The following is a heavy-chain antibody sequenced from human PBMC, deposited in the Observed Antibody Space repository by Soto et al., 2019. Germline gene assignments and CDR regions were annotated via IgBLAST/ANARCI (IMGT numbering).Heavy chain of an antibody. CDR3: ARNDYGGNVDY. J-gene: IGHJ4*02. CDR1: GGSISSSSYY. V-gene: IGHV4-39*01. CDR2: IYYSGST. D-gene: IGHD4-17*01. Sequence: PSETLSLTCTVSGGSISSSSYYWGWIRQPPGKGLEWIGSIYYSGSTYYNPSLKSRVTISVDTSKNQFSLKLSSVTAADTAVYYCARNDYGGNVDYWGQGTLVTVS.